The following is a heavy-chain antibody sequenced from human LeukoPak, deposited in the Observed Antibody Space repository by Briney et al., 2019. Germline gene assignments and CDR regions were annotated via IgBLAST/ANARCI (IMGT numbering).Heavy chain of an antibody. CDR3: AHYYDSWGGAFDI. J-gene: IGHJ3*02. Sequence: GGSLRLSCAASGFTFSSYAISWVRQAPGKGLEWVSAISGSGGSTYYADSVKGRFTISRDNSKNTLYLQMNSLRAEDTAVYYCAHYYDSWGGAFDIWGQGTMVTVSS. CDR1: GFTFSSYA. D-gene: IGHD3-22*01. V-gene: IGHV3-23*01. CDR2: ISGSGGST.